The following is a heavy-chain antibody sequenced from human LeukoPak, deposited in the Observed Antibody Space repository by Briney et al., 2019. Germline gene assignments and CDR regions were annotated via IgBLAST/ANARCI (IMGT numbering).Heavy chain of an antibody. D-gene: IGHD3-10*01. CDR3: ARDRGYLDGFDI. CDR1: GASISNYY. Sequence: SETLPLICTVSGASISNYYWSWIRQPPGKGLEWIGYFYYSGSTNYNPSLNSRVTISVDKSKSQLSLKLSSVTAADTAVYYCARDRGYLDGFDIWGQGTMVTVSS. CDR2: FYYSGST. V-gene: IGHV4-59*01. J-gene: IGHJ3*02.